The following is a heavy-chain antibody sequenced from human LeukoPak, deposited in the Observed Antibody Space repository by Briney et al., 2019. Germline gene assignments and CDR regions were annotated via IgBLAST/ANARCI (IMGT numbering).Heavy chain of an antibody. J-gene: IGHJ4*02. D-gene: IGHD1-26*01. V-gene: IGHV3-30-3*01. CDR1: GFTFSSYA. CDR2: ISYDGSNK. Sequence: PGGSLRLSCAASGFTFSSYAMHWVRQAPGKGLEWVAVISYDGSNKYYADSVKGRSTISRDNSKNTLYLQMNSLRAEDTAVYYCARDQNMWELLYYFDYWGQGTLVTVSS. CDR3: ARDQNMWELLYYFDY.